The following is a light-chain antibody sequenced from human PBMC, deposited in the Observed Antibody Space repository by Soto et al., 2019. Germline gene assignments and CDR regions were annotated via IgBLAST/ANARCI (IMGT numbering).Light chain of an antibody. CDR3: CSYATSKTYV. V-gene: IGLV2-23*02. J-gene: IGLJ1*01. CDR2: EVD. Sequence: QSALTQPASVSGSPGQSITISCTGTTSDVGSYNLVSWYQQYPGKAPKLMIYEVDKRPSGVSNRFSASKSGNTASLTISGLHTEDEADYYCCSYATSKTYVFGTGTKLTVL. CDR1: TSDVGSYNL.